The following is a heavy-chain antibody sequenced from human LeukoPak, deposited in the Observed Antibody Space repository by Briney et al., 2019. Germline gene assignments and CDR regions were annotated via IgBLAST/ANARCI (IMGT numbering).Heavy chain of an antibody. V-gene: IGHV3-33*01. Sequence: GGSLRLSCAASGFTFSSYGMHWVRQAPGKGLEWVAVIWYDGSNKYYADSVKGRFTISRDNSKNTLYLQMNSLRAEDTAVYYCARGFDILTGYSDDAFDIWGQGTMVTVSS. CDR2: IWYDGSNK. CDR1: GFTFSSYG. D-gene: IGHD3-9*01. CDR3: ARGFDILTGYSDDAFDI. J-gene: IGHJ3*02.